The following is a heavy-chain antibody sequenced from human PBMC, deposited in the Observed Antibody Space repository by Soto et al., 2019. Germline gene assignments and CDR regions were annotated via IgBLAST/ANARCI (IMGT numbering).Heavy chain of an antibody. J-gene: IGHJ4*02. Sequence: EVQLLESGGGLVQPGGSLRLSCAASGFTFSSYAMRWVRQAPVKGLEWVSAISGSGGSTYYADSVKGRVTTSRDNSKNTLYLQMNTLRAEATAVYYCARRGSGSYSAYWGQGTLVTVSS. V-gene: IGHV3-23*01. D-gene: IGHD1-26*01. CDR3: ARRGSGSYSAY. CDR2: ISGSGGST. CDR1: GFTFSSYA.